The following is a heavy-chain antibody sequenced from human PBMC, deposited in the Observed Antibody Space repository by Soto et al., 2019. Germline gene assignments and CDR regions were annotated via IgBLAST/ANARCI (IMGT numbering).Heavy chain of an antibody. V-gene: IGHV3-33*01. CDR2: IWFDGSNK. D-gene: IGHD3-10*01. CDR1: GFTFSSYG. CDR3: ARDLRGLWFGESPLYAFDI. Sequence: QVQLVESGGGVVQPGRSLRLSCAASGFTFSSYGMHWVRQAPGKGLEWVAVIWFDGSNKYYVDPVKGRFTISRDNSKNTLYLQVNSPRAEDTAVYYCARDLRGLWFGESPLYAFDIWGQGTMVTVSS. J-gene: IGHJ3*02.